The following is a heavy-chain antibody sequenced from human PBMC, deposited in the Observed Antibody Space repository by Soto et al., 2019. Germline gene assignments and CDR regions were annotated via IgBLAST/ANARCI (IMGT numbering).Heavy chain of an antibody. Sequence: PSETLSLTCTVSGCSISSYYWSWIRQPPGKGLEWIGYIYYSGSTNYNPSLKSRVIITVNTSKNQFSQKLSSVTAADTAVYYCARGDPGRAYYYYGMDVWGQGTMVTVSS. D-gene: IGHD2-15*01. J-gene: IGHJ6*02. CDR1: GCSISSYY. V-gene: IGHV4-59*01. CDR3: ARGDPGRAYYYYGMDV. CDR2: IYYSGST.